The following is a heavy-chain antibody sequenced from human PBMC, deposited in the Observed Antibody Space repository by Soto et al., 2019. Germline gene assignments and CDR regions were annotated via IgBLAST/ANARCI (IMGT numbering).Heavy chain of an antibody. CDR3: ARTLENCGGDCSGRHDAAFDI. Sequence: ASVKVSCKASGYTFTSYDVNWVRQATGQGLEWMGWMNPNSDNTGFAQKFRGRVIMTTNTSISTAYMELSSLKSDDTAVYYCARTLENCGGDCSGRHDAAFDIWGQGTMVTVSS. D-gene: IGHD2-21*02. CDR1: GYTFTSYD. CDR2: MNPNSDNT. V-gene: IGHV1-8*01. J-gene: IGHJ3*02.